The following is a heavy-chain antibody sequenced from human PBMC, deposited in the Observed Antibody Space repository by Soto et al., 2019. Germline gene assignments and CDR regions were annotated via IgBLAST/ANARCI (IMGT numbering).Heavy chain of an antibody. J-gene: IGHJ5*02. CDR1: GGTFSSYT. Sequence: QVQLVQSGAEVKKPGSSVKVSCKASGGTFSSYTISWVRQAPGQGLEWMGRIIPILGIANYAQKFQGSVPVTADKATSTPYLEQSSLRSEDTAVYYCAGQEMATFPWFDPWGQGTLVTVSS. V-gene: IGHV1-69*02. D-gene: IGHD5-12*01. CDR2: IIPILGIA. CDR3: AGQEMATFPWFDP.